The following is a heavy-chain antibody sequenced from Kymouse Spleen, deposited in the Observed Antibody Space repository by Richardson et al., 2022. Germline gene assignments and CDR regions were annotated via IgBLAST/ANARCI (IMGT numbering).Heavy chain of an antibody. CDR1: GGSFSGYY. J-gene: IGHJ4*02. D-gene: IGHD6-6*01. V-gene: IGHV4-34*01. CDR3: ARGGGDSSSSFLFDY. Sequence: QVQLQQWGAGLLKPSETLSLTCAVYGGSFSGYYWSWIRQPPGKGLEWIGEINHSGSTNYNPSLKSRVTISVDTSKNQFSLKLSSVTAADTAVYYCARGGGDSSSSFLFDYWGQGTLVTVSS. CDR2: INHSGST.